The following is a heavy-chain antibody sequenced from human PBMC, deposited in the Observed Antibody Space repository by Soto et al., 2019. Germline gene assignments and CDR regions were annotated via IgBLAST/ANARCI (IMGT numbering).Heavy chain of an antibody. CDR1: GYSFTDYW. D-gene: IGHD3-16*01. J-gene: IGHJ4*02. V-gene: IGHV5-51*01. CDR2: TYPGDSDT. CDR3: AAYTASSGRHFGY. Sequence: PGESLKISCKGSGYSFTDYWTGWVRQVPGEGLEWLAMTYPGDSDTRYSPSFQGQVTISADRSITTAYLQWGSLKASDTAMYYCAAYTASSGRHFGYWGQGTLVTVSS.